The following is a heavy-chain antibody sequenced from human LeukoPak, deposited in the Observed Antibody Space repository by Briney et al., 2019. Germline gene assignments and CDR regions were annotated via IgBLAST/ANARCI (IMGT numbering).Heavy chain of an antibody. CDR2: INPSGGST. J-gene: IGHJ6*02. CDR1: GYTFTSYA. Sequence: ASVKVSCKASGYTFTSYAMNWVRQAPGQGLEWMGIINPSGGSTSYAQKFQGRVTMTRDTSTSTVYMELSSLRSEDTAVYYCARENSNPTHYYYYYGMDVWGQGTTVTVSS. CDR3: ARENSNPTHYYYYYGMDV. D-gene: IGHD4-11*01. V-gene: IGHV1-46*01.